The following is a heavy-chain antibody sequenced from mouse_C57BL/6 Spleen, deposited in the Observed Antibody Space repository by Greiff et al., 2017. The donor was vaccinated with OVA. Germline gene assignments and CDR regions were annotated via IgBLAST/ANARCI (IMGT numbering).Heavy chain of an antibody. Sequence: EVQVVESGGDLVKPGGSLKLSCAASGFTFSSYGMSWVRQTPDKRLEWVATISSGGSYTYYPDSVKGRFTISRDNAKNTLYLQMSSLKSEDTAMYYCARQGYSNYVGYFDVWGTGTTVTVSS. V-gene: IGHV5-6*01. J-gene: IGHJ1*03. CDR3: ARQGYSNYVGYFDV. D-gene: IGHD2-5*01. CDR1: GFTFSSYG. CDR2: ISSGGSYT.